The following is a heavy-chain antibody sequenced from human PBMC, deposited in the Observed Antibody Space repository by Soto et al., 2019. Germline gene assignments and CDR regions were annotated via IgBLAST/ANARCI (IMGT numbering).Heavy chain of an antibody. Sequence: QVQLVQSGAAVKKPGASVKVSCKASGYSFTSYDSNWVRQATGQGLEGMGWMNPNSGNTGYAQKFKGRVTMTRNTAISKAYIELSSLRSEDTSVYYCAREKSYGYADYWGQGTLVTVSS. CDR2: MNPNSGNT. J-gene: IGHJ4*02. CDR1: GYSFTSYD. CDR3: AREKSYGYADY. V-gene: IGHV1-8*01. D-gene: IGHD5-18*01.